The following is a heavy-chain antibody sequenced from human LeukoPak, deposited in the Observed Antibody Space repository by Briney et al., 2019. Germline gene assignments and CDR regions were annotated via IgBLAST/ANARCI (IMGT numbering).Heavy chain of an antibody. CDR2: MTWDAGTT. J-gene: IGHJ6*03. CDR1: GFTFDDYT. CDR3: AKGGQTAARDMDV. Sequence: GGSLRLSCAASGFTFDDYTMHWVRQPPAKGLEWVSLMTWDAGTTYYADSVKGRFTISRDNSKNSLYLQMNSLRSEDTALYYCAKGGQTAARDMDVWGKGTTVTVSS. D-gene: IGHD2-2*01. V-gene: IGHV3-43*01.